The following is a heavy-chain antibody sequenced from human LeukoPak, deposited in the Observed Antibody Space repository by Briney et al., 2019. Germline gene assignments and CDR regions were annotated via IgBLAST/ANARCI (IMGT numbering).Heavy chain of an antibody. Sequence: GGSLRLSCAASGFTVSSNYMNWVRQAPGKGLEWVSYISSSSSTIYYADSVKGRFTISRDNAKNSLYLQMNSLRDEDTAVYYCARDGSPQRFYDFWSGYYSWFDPWGQGTLVTVSS. CDR1: GFTVSSNY. V-gene: IGHV3-48*02. CDR2: ISSSSSTI. D-gene: IGHD3-3*01. CDR3: ARDGSPQRFYDFWSGYYSWFDP. J-gene: IGHJ5*02.